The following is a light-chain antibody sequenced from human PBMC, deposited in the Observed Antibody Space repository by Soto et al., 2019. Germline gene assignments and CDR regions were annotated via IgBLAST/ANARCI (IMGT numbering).Light chain of an antibody. V-gene: IGKV3-15*01. Sequence: ELVMTQSPATLSVSPGESATLSCRASQSISSNKLAWYQQKPGQAPRLLLFGVSNRATGIPARFSGSGSGTDFSLTISSLQSEDFAVYYCQQYDYWPRTFGQGTKVDI. CDR1: QSISSN. CDR2: GVS. CDR3: QQYDYWPRT. J-gene: IGKJ1*01.